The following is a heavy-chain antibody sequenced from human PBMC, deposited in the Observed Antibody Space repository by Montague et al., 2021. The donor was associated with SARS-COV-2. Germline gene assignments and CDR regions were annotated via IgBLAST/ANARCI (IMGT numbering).Heavy chain of an antibody. Sequence: SETLSLTCTVSGGSINDHYRSWIRQSTGKGLEWIGYISSNGKTNYNPSTKSRVTLSADASRNEFSLKLDSVTAADTAVYFCARRGYYDSAGYHWHLDLWGRVTLV. J-gene: IGHJ2*01. CDR1: GGSINDHY. CDR2: ISSNGKT. V-gene: IGHV4-4*09. CDR3: ARRGYYDSAGYHWHLDL. D-gene: IGHD3-22*01.